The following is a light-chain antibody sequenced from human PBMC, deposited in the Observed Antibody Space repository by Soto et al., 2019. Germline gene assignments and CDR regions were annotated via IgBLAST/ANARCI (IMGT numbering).Light chain of an antibody. CDR2: WPS. CDR3: QQYHSSPYT. CDR1: QSILHRSKNY. Sequence: IVMTQSPDSLAVSLGERATINCKSSQSILHRSKNYLVWYQQKPGQPPKLFIYWPSTRGSGVPDRFSGSGSETDFTLTISSLQAEDVAVYYCQQYHSSPYTFGQGTKLEIK. J-gene: IGKJ2*01. V-gene: IGKV4-1*01.